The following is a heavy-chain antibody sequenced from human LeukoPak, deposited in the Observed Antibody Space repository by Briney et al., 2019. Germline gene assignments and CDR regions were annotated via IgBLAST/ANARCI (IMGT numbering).Heavy chain of an antibody. D-gene: IGHD6-19*01. V-gene: IGHV3-23*01. J-gene: IGHJ4*02. CDR2: ISGSGGST. Sequence: GGSLRLSCAASGFTFSSYGMSWARQAPGKGLEWVSAISGSGGSTYYADSVKGRFIISRDNSKNMLYLQMNSLRAEDTAVYYCARQWLVNGWGQGALVTVSS. CDR1: GFTFSSYG. CDR3: ARQWLVNG.